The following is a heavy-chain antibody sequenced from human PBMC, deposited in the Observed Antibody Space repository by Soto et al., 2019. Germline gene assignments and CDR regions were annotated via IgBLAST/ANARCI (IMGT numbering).Heavy chain of an antibody. CDR3: ARVSLDCSGGSCYWGPAFDY. D-gene: IGHD2-15*01. CDR2: ISSSSSYI. Sequence: GGSLRLSCAASGFTFSSYSMNWVRQAPGKGLEWVSSISSSSSYIYYADSVKGRFTISRDNAKNSLYLQMNSLRAEDTAVYYCARVSLDCSGGSCYWGPAFDYWGQGTLVTVSS. J-gene: IGHJ4*02. CDR1: GFTFSSYS. V-gene: IGHV3-21*01.